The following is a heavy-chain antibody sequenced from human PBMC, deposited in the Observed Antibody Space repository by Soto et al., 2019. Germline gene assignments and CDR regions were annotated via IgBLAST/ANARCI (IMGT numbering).Heavy chain of an antibody. CDR3: AREGYYSGAESYSPPRYYGMDV. V-gene: IGHV1-18*01. CDR2: ISDYNGNT. J-gene: IGHJ6*02. CDR1: GYSFTTYG. Sequence: QVQLVQSGAEVKKPGASVKVSCKASGYSFTTYGISWVRQAPGQGLEWMGWISDYNGNTNYEKKFQGRVTMTTDTSTRTAYMELKSLRSGDTAVYYCAREGYYSGAESYSPPRYYGMDVWGQGTTVTVS. D-gene: IGHD3-10*01.